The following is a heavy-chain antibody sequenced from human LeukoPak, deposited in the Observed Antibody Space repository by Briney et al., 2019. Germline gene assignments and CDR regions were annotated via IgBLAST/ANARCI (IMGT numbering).Heavy chain of an antibody. CDR2: IYGDGSGT. V-gene: IGHV3-74*01. Sequence: PGGSLRLSCAASGFPFNTNWMHWVRQAPGKGLVWVSRIYGDGSGTSYADSVKGRFIISRDNAKNTLYLQMNSLRVEDTAVYYCARDSSIAYGSGRISWFDPWGQGTLVSVSS. J-gene: IGHJ5*02. CDR3: ARDSSIAYGSGRISWFDP. D-gene: IGHD3-10*01. CDR1: GFPFNTNW.